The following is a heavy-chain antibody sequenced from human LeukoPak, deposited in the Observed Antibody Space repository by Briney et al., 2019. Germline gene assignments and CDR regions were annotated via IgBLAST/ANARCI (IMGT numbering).Heavy chain of an antibody. V-gene: IGHV3-48*03. CDR1: GFTFRSSG. CDR3: ARDSYNGDYVPGYFQH. CDR2: ISGTGNTI. Sequence: GGSLRLSCATSGFTFRSSGMNWVRQAPGKGLEWVSYISGTGNTIYYTYSVKGRFTISRDNAKHSLYLQMNSLRAEDTAVYYCARDSYNGDYVPGYFQHWGQGTLVTVSS. J-gene: IGHJ1*01. D-gene: IGHD4-17*01.